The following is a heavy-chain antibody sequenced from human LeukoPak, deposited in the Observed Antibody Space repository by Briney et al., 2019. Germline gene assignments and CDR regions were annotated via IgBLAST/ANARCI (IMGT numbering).Heavy chain of an antibody. J-gene: IGHJ1*01. CDR1: GGSISTYC. V-gene: IGHV4-59*01. Sequence: PSETLSLTCTVSGGSISTYCWNWIRQPPGKGLEWIGYVYHSGSTNYNPSLQGRVTISVDTSKNQFSLNLNSVTAADTAVYYCARGGAARLHFQNWGQGTLVTVSS. CDR2: VYHSGST. CDR3: ARGGAARLHFQN. D-gene: IGHD6-6*01.